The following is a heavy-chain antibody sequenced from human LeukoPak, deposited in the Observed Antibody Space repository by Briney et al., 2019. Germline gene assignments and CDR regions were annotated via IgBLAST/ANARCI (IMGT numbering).Heavy chain of an antibody. D-gene: IGHD3-3*01. CDR1: GFTFSSYG. J-gene: IGHJ4*02. CDR2: ISYDGSNK. CDR3: TTDPFWSGYSMGGIFDY. V-gene: IGHV3-30*03. Sequence: GGSLRLSCAASGFTFSSYGMHWVRQAPGKGLEWVAVISYDGSNKYYADSVKGRFTISRDNSKNTLYLQMNSLRAEDTAVYYCTTDPFWSGYSMGGIFDYWGQGTLVTVSS.